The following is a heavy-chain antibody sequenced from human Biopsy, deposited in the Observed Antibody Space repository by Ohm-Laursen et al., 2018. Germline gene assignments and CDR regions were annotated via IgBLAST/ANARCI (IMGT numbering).Heavy chain of an antibody. V-gene: IGHV4-34*01. D-gene: IGHD1-20*01. CDR1: VGSFSGYY. Sequence: GTLSLTCGIYVGSFSGYYWTWIRQPPGKGLEWIGEINHSGSTNYNPSLKSRVSISVDTSKNQFSLKLNSVTAADTAVYYCARAGTAINGNSLGFDPWGQGTLVTVSS. CDR2: INHSGST. J-gene: IGHJ5*02. CDR3: ARAGTAINGNSLGFDP.